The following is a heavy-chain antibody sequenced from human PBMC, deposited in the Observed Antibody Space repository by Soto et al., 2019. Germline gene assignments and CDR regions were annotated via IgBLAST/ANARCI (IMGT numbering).Heavy chain of an antibody. CDR1: GFTFSHYY. J-gene: IGHJ4*02. CDR2: ISSSGSTI. CDR3: ARDPREYFFDY. V-gene: IGHV3-11*01. Sequence: PGGYLRHSCAASGFTFSHYYMSWIRQALGKRLEWVSYISSSGSTIYYADSVKGRFTISRDNAKNSLYLQMNSLRAEDTAVYYCARDPREYFFDYRGQGSLVTVSS.